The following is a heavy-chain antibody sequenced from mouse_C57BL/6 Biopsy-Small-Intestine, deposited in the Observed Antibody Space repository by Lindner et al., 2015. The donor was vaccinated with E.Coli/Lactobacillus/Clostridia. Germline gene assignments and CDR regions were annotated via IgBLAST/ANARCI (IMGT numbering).Heavy chain of an antibody. D-gene: IGHD2-1*01. CDR2: FDPEDDET. V-gene: IGHV14-2*02. J-gene: IGHJ1*03. Sequence: SVKVSCKVSGYTLTDLSMHWVRQAPGKGLEWMGGFDPEDDETIYAQKFQGRVTMTEDTSTDTAYMELSNLRSEDTAVYYCATMADFWSGASTFYFYYMDVWGKGTTVTVPS. CDR3: ATMADFWSGASTFYFYYMDV. CDR1: GYTLTDLS.